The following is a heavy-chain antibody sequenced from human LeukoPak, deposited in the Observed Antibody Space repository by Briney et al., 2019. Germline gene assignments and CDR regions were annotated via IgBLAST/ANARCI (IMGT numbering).Heavy chain of an antibody. V-gene: IGHV3-30*04. D-gene: IGHD1-26*01. J-gene: IGHJ4*02. CDR2: ISHDGTTK. CDR3: ARARGRWHLLPLDF. Sequence: GGSLRLSCAASGFSFSNFAIHWVRQAPGKGLEWLAVISHDGTTKYYADSVKGRFTISRDNSNNSLSLQMNSLSAEDTAVYYCARARGRWHLLPLDFWGQGTLVTIPS. CDR1: GFSFSNFA.